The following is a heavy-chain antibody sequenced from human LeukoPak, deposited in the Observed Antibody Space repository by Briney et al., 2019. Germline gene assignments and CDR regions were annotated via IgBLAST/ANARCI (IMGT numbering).Heavy chain of an antibody. J-gene: IGHJ4*02. V-gene: IGHV1-69*04. CDR1: GGTFSSYA. CDR3: ARDWVLADIVATVISPFDY. D-gene: IGHD5-12*01. CDR2: IIPILGIA. Sequence: GASVKVSCKASGGTFSSYAISWVRQAPGQGLEWMGRIIPILGIANYAQKFQGRVTITADKSTSTAYMELSSLRSEDTAVYYCARDWVLADIVATVISPFDYWGQGTLVTVSS.